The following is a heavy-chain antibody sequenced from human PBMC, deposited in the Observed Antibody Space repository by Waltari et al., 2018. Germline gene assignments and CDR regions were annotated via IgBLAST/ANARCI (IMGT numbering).Heavy chain of an antibody. J-gene: IGHJ5*01. CDR1: DGSFRGYY. CDR3: ARDAVAARRDS. Sequence: QVQLHQWGAGLLKPSETLSLTCSVSDGSFRGYYWTWIRQPPGKGLEWIGEINHSGSTNYNPSLKSRVIISGDTSKNQFSLKVTSVTAADTAVYYCARDAVAARRDSWGQGTLVTVSS. D-gene: IGHD6-19*01. CDR2: INHSGST. V-gene: IGHV4-34*01.